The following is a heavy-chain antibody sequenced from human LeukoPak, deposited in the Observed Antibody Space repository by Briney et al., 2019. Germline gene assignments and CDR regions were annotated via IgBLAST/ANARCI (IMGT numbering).Heavy chain of an antibody. J-gene: IGHJ4*02. CDR2: IIPIFGTA. V-gene: IGHV1-69*13. CDR3: ASMRLVVVPAAMYFDY. CDR1: GGTFSSYA. D-gene: IGHD2-2*01. Sequence: SVKVSCKASGGTFSSYAISWVRQAPGQGLEWMGGIIPIFGTANYAQKFQGRVTITADESTSTAYMELSSLRSEDTAVYYCASMRLVVVPAAMYFDYWGQGTLVTVSS.